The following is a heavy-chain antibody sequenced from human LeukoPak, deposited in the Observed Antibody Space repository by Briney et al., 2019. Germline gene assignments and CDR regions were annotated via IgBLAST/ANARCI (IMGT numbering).Heavy chain of an antibody. V-gene: IGHV1-2*04. CDR2: INPSTGAT. Sequence: ASVKVSCKASGYTFHSFGIIWVRQAPGQGLEWMGWINPSTGATDYAQRFEGWVTMTGDTSISTVYMEVNRLRSDDTAVYYCAREDAGGVPDYWGQGTLVTVSS. D-gene: IGHD3-16*01. J-gene: IGHJ4*02. CDR3: AREDAGGVPDY. CDR1: GYTFHSFG.